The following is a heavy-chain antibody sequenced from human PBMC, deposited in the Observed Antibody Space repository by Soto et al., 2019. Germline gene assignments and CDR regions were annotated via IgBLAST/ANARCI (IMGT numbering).Heavy chain of an antibody. D-gene: IGHD3-9*01. CDR1: GGTFSSYA. CDR3: ASNILTGYSIGYYYYGMDV. V-gene: IGHV1-69*01. CDR2: IIPIFGTA. J-gene: IGHJ6*02. Sequence: QVPLVQSGAEVKKPGSSVKVSCKASGGTFSSYAISWVRQAPGQGLEWMGGIIPIFGTANYAQKFQGRVTITADESTSTAYMELSSLRSEDTAVYYCASNILTGYSIGYYYYGMDVWGQGTTVTVSS.